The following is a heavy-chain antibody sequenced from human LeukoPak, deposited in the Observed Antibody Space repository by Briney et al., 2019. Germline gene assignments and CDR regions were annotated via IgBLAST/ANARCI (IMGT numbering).Heavy chain of an antibody. CDR3: ARGPDGEQQLGQYYFDY. J-gene: IGHJ4*02. D-gene: IGHD6-13*01. V-gene: IGHV4-59*12. CDR2: IFYSGST. CDR1: GGSISGYY. Sequence: PSETLSLTCTVSGGSISGYYWSWIRQPPGKGLEWIGYIFYSGSTDYNPSLKSRVTISVDTSKNQFSLKLSSVTAADTAVYYCARGPDGEQQLGQYYFDYWGQGTLVTVSS.